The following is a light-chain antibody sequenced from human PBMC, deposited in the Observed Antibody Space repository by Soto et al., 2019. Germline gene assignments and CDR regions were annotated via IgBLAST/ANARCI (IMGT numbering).Light chain of an antibody. J-gene: IGLJ1*01. CDR1: SSDVGGYNY. V-gene: IGLV2-14*01. CDR2: EVS. Sequence: LTQPAFVPGSPGQSITISCTGTSSDVGGYNYVSWYQHPPGKAPKLMISEVSNRPSGVSNRFSGSKSGNTASLTISGLQAEDEADYYCSSYTSTSTRVFGTGTKVTVL. CDR3: SSYTSTSTRV.